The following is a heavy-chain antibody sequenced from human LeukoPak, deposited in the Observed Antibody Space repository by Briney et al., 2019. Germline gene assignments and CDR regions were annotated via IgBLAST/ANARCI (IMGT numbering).Heavy chain of an antibody. V-gene: IGHV4-34*01. CDR1: GGSFSGYY. D-gene: IGHD5-18*01. Sequence: SETLSLTCAVYGGSFSGYYWSWIRQPPGKGLEWIGEINHSGSTNYNPSLKSRVTISVDTSKNQFSLKLSSVTAADTAVYYCARTGYSYGWDLYYYYMDVWGKGTTVTVSS. CDR2: INHSGST. J-gene: IGHJ6*03. CDR3: ARTGYSYGWDLYYYYMDV.